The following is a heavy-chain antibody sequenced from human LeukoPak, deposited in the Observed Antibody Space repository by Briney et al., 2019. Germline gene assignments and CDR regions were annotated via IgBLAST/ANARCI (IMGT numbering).Heavy chain of an antibody. Sequence: GGSLRLSCAASGFAFSNYNMNWVRQAPGKGLEWIASMSSTGSYIYFGDSVRGRFTISRDNAKNSVYLLMNSLRAEDTAVYYCARRGTTYCTVDSCHPNWFDPWGQGTLVTVSS. V-gene: IGHV3-21*04. CDR3: ARRGTTYCTVDSCHPNWFDP. J-gene: IGHJ5*02. CDR2: MSSTGSYI. D-gene: IGHD2-15*01. CDR1: GFAFSNYN.